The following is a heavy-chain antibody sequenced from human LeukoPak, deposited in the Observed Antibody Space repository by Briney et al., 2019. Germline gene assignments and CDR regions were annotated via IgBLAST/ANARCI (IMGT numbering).Heavy chain of an antibody. D-gene: IGHD1-26*01. CDR1: GYSFTSNW. CDR3: ARPPPSYTDAFDV. Sequence: GESLKISCKTSGYSFTSNWIGWVRQMPGKGLEWMGIIYPGDFDLRYGPSFQGQVTISADKSISTAYLQWSSLKASDTAMYYCARPPPSYTDAFDVWGQGTMVTVSS. V-gene: IGHV5-51*01. CDR2: IYPGDFDL. J-gene: IGHJ3*01.